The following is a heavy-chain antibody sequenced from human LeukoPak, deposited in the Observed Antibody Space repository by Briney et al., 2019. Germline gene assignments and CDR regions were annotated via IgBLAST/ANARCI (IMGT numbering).Heavy chain of an antibody. CDR3: ATIYSQWLVTPTDY. Sequence: GGSLRLSCAASGFTFSSYSMNWVRQAPGKGLEWVSSISSSSYIYYADSVKGRFTISRDNAKNSLYLQMNSLRAEDTAVYYCATIYSQWLVTPTDYWGQGTLVTVSS. CDR2: ISSSSYI. CDR1: GFTFSSYS. D-gene: IGHD6-19*01. J-gene: IGHJ4*02. V-gene: IGHV3-21*01.